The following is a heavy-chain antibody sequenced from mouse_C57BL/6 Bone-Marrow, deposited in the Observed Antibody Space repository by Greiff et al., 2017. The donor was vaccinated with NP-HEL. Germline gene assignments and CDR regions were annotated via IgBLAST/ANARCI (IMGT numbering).Heavy chain of an antibody. CDR3: ARASYSNYCWFAY. D-gene: IGHD2-5*01. J-gene: IGHJ3*01. Sequence: VQLQESGAELAEPGASVKLSCKASGYTFTSYWMHWVKQRPGQGLEWIGYINPSSGYTKYNQKFKDKATLTADKSSSTAYMQLSSRTYEDSAVYYCARASYSNYCWFAYWGQGTLVTVSA. V-gene: IGHV1-7*01. CDR2: INPSSGYT. CDR1: GYTFTSYW.